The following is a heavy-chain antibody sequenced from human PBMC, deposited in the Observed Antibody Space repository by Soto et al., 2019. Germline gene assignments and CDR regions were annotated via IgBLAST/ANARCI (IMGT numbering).Heavy chain of an antibody. CDR1: GFTFSDYY. J-gene: IGHJ3*02. D-gene: IGHD4-17*01. CDR3: ARVSRGGLHGDRDAFDI. Sequence: RGSLRHSCAGSGFTFSDYYMSWSRQAPGKGLEWVSYISSSGSTIYYADSVKGRFTISRDNAKNSLYLQMNSLRAEDTAVYYCARVSRGGLHGDRDAFDIWGQGTMVTVSS. CDR2: ISSSGSTI. V-gene: IGHV3-11*01.